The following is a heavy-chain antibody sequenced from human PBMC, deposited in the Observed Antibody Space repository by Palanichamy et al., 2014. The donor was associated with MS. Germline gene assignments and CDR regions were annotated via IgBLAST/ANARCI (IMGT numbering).Heavy chain of an antibody. CDR3: AKETVEMATIPGVFDI. CDR2: ISGSGGST. J-gene: IGHJ3*02. Sequence: EVQLVESGGGLVQPGGSLRLSCAASGFTFSSYAMSWVRQAPGKGLEWVSAISGSGGSTYYADSVKGRFTTSRDNSKNTLYLQMNSLRAEDTAVYYCAKETVEMATIPGVFDIWGQGTMVTVSS. CDR1: GFTFSSYA. D-gene: IGHD5-24*01. V-gene: IGHV3-23*04.